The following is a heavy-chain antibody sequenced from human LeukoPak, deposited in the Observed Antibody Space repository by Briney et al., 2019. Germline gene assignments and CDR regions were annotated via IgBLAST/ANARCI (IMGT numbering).Heavy chain of an antibody. J-gene: IGHJ4*02. D-gene: IGHD4-17*01. CDR2: INHSGST. Sequence: SETLSLTCAVYGGSFSGYYWSWIRQPPGKGLEWIGEINHSGSTNYNPSLKSRVTISVDTSKNQFSPKLSSVTAADTAVYYCAKHYGRSDYWGQGTLVTVSS. CDR3: AKHYGRSDY. V-gene: IGHV4-34*01. CDR1: GGSFSGYY.